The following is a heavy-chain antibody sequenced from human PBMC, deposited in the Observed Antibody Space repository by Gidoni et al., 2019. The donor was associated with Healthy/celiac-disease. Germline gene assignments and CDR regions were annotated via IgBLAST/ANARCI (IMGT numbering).Heavy chain of an antibody. J-gene: IGHJ3*02. Sequence: QLQLVQPGAEVNHPGSQLKLSCKASGASFSSYAISWVRQALGQGLEWMGGIIPIFGTANYAQKFQGRVTITADESTSTAYMELSSLRAEDTAVYYCARPSGMVTLDAFDIWGQGTMVTVSS. D-gene: IGHD5-18*01. CDR3: ARPSGMVTLDAFDI. V-gene: IGHV1-69*01. CDR1: GASFSSYA. CDR2: IIPIFGTA.